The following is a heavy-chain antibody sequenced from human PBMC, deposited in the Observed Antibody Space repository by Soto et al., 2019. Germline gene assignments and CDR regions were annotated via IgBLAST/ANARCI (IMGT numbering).Heavy chain of an antibody. J-gene: IGHJ4*02. D-gene: IGHD3-10*01. V-gene: IGHV4-39*02. Sequence: SETLSLTCTVSGGSISSSSYYWGWIRQPPGKGLEWIGSIYYSGSTYYNPSLKSRVTISVDTSKNHFSLKLSSVTAADTAVYYCARGNYYVSGSYYYGFDYWGQGTLVTVSS. CDR1: GGSISSSSYY. CDR2: IYYSGST. CDR3: ARGNYYVSGSYYYGFDY.